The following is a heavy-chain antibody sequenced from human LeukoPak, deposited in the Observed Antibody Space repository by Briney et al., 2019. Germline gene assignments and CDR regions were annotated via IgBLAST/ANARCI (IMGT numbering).Heavy chain of an antibody. J-gene: IGHJ6*02. Sequence: ASVKVSFKASGSTFTDYYMHWVRQAPGQGLEWMGWINPNSGGTDYAQKFQGRVTMTRDTSLSTAYMELSRLRSDDTAVYYCTRATSVVVPAADHYYYGMDVWGQGTTVTVSS. CDR3: TRATSVVVPAADHYYYGMDV. CDR2: INPNSGGT. D-gene: IGHD2-2*01. CDR1: GSTFTDYY. V-gene: IGHV1-2*02.